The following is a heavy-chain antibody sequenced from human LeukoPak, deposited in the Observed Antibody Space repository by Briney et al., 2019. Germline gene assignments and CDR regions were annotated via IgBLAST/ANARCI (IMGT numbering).Heavy chain of an antibody. Sequence: SETLSLTCAVYGGSFSGYYWSWIRQPPGKGLEWIGEINHSGSTNYNPSLKSRVTISVDTSKNQFSLKLSSVTAADTAVYYCARLGSPQNYDFWSGYYPGYYYGMDVWGRGTTVTVSS. CDR2: INHSGST. CDR1: GGSFSGYY. V-gene: IGHV4-34*01. D-gene: IGHD3-3*01. J-gene: IGHJ6*02. CDR3: ARLGSPQNYDFWSGYYPGYYYGMDV.